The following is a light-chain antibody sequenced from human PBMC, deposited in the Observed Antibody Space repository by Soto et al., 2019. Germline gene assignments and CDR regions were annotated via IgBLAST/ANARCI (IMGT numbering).Light chain of an antibody. Sequence: EIVLTQSPGTLSLSPGERATLSCRASQSISNYFDWYPHKPGQAPRLLISDASKRASGVPARFSGSGSGTAFTLTISSLEPEDFAVYYCQQRSQWPPLTFGGGTTVEIK. CDR3: QQRSQWPPLT. CDR1: QSISNY. J-gene: IGKJ4*01. CDR2: DAS. V-gene: IGKV3-11*01.